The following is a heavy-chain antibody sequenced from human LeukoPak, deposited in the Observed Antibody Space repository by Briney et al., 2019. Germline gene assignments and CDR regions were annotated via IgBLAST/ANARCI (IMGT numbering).Heavy chain of an antibody. CDR2: ISYDGSNE. D-gene: IGHD2-2*01. V-gene: IGHV3-30-3*01. CDR3: ASIVVVPANAFDI. CDR1: GFTFSSYA. J-gene: IGHJ3*02. Sequence: GRSLRLSCAASGFTFSSYAMHWVRQAPGKGLEWVAVISYDGSNEYYADSVKGRFTISRDNSKNTLYLQMNSLRAEDTAVYYCASIVVVPANAFDIWGQGTMVTVSS.